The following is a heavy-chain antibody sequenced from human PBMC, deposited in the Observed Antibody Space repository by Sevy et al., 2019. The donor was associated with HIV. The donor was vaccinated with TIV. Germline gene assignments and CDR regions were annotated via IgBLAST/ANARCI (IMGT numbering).Heavy chain of an antibody. V-gene: IGHV3-7*01. J-gene: IGHJ5*02. CDR2: IKQDGSEK. Sequence: GESLKISCAASGFTFSSHWMSWVRQAPGKGLEWVANIKQDGSEKYDVDSVKGRFTISRDNAKNSLYLQMNSLRAEDTAVYYCAREPYCSGGSCYSEWFDPWGQGTLVTVSS. CDR3: AREPYCSGGSCYSEWFDP. CDR1: GFTFSSHW. D-gene: IGHD2-15*01.